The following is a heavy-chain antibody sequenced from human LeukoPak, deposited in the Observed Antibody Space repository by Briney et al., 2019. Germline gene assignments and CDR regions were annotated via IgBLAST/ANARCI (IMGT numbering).Heavy chain of an antibody. V-gene: IGHV3-11*01. CDR2: VSSSGSTI. J-gene: IGHJ5*02. Sequence: GGSLRLSCAASGFTFSDYYMSWIRQPPAKELGGVSCVSSSGSTICYADSVKGRFTISRDNSKNSLYLQMNSLRAEDTAVYYCARATETSGYNWFDPCGQGTLVTASS. CDR3: ARATETSGYNWFDP. CDR1: GFTFSDYY. D-gene: IGHD2-2*01.